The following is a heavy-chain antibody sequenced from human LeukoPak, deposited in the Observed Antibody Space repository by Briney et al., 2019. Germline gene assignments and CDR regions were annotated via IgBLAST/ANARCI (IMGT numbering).Heavy chain of an antibody. CDR1: GFTFSSYG. V-gene: IGHV3-30*02. D-gene: IGHD2-21*02. CDR3: AKDPRPYCGGDCYSYYMDV. Sequence: GGSLRLSCAASGFTFSSYGMHWVRQAPGKGLEWVAFIRYDGSNKYYADSVKGRFTISRDNSKNTLYLQMNSLRAEDTAVYYCAKDPRPYCGGDCYSYYMDVWGKGTTVTISS. J-gene: IGHJ6*03. CDR2: IRYDGSNK.